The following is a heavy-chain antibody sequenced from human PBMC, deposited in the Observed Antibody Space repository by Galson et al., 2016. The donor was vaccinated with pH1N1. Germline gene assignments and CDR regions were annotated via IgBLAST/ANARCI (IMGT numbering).Heavy chain of an antibody. V-gene: IGHV3-23*01. J-gene: IGHJ3*02. CDR1: GFTFISYA. D-gene: IGHD6-6*01. Sequence: SLRLSCAASGFTFISYAMSWVRQAPGKGLEWVSVISGIGGNTYYGDSVKGRFTISRDNSKNTLYLQMNSLRAEDTAVYYCTKGGSIAAPDEAFDIWGQGTMVTVSS. CDR3: TKGGSIAAPDEAFDI. CDR2: ISGIGGNT.